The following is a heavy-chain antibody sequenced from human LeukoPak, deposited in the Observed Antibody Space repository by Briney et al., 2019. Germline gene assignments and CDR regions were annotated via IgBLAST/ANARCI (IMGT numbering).Heavy chain of an antibody. V-gene: IGHV3-30-3*01. Sequence: PGRSLRLSCAASGFTLSSYAMHWVRQAPGKGLEWVAVISYDGSNKYYADSVKGRFTISRDNSKNTLYLQMNSLRAEDTAVCYCARDRLRYFDYWGQGTLVTVSS. CDR1: GFTLSSYA. J-gene: IGHJ4*02. CDR2: ISYDGSNK. D-gene: IGHD3-10*01. CDR3: ARDRLRYFDY.